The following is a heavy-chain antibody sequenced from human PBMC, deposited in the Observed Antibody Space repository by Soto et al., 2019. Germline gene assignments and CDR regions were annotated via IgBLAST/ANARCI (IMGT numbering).Heavy chain of an antibody. V-gene: IGHV3-48*01. Sequence: GGSLRLSCAASGFTFSSYSMNWVRQAPGKGLEWVSYISSSSSTIYYADSVKGRFTISRDNAKNSLYLQMNSLRAEDTAVYYCARDQAISAAAGTHTGKWGQGTLVTVSS. J-gene: IGHJ4*02. CDR1: GFTFSSYS. CDR2: ISSSSSTI. D-gene: IGHD6-13*01. CDR3: ARDQAISAAAGTHTGK.